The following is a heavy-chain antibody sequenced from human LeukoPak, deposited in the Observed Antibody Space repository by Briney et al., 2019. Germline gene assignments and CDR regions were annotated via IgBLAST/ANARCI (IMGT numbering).Heavy chain of an antibody. CDR1: GFTFSNSC. D-gene: IGHD2-21*02. J-gene: IGHJ4*02. CDR2: IKQDGSEK. CDR3: ARVYGVTSVNYFDY. Sequence: GGSLRLSCAASGFTFSNSCMSWVRQAPGKGLEWVASIKQDGSEKYYVDSMKGRFTMSRDNAKNSLYLQMSSLRAEDTAVYYCARVYGVTSVNYFDYWGQGTLVTVSS. V-gene: IGHV3-7*04.